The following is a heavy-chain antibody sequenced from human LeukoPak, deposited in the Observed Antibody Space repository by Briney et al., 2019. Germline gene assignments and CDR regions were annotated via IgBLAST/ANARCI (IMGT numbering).Heavy chain of an antibody. CDR1: GGSISSYY. CDR2: IYYSGST. V-gene: IGHV4-59*08. Sequence: SSETLSLTCTVSGGSISSYYWSWIRQPPGKGLEWIGYIYYSGSTNYNPSLKSRVTISVDTSKNQFSLRLSSVTAADTAVYYCARHTSPDSSGYPDAFDIWGQGTMVTVSS. D-gene: IGHD3-22*01. CDR3: ARHTSPDSSGYPDAFDI. J-gene: IGHJ3*02.